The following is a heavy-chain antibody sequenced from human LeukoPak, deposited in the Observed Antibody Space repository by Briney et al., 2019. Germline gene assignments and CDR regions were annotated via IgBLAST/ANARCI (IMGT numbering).Heavy chain of an antibody. CDR3: ARYRPYCSSTSCTIT. Sequence: SETLSLTCAVSGYSISSGYYWGCIRQPPGKGLEWIGSIYHSGSTYYNPALNSRVTITVETSKYQFSLKLSSVTAADTAVYYCARYRPYCSSTSCTITWGQGTLVTVSS. CDR1: GYSISSGYY. V-gene: IGHV4-38-2*01. J-gene: IGHJ5*02. D-gene: IGHD2-2*01. CDR2: IYHSGST.